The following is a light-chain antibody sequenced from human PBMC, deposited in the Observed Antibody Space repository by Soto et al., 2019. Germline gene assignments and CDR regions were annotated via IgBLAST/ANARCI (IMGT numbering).Light chain of an antibody. CDR3: QQYNSWPPLT. J-gene: IGKJ4*01. Sequence: EIVMTQSPATLSVSPGERATFSCRASQSVSRSLAWYQQKPGQAARLLISGASTRAAGITARFSGSGSGTEFTPPISSMQSEDFAVYYCQQYNSWPPLTFGRGTKVEIK. CDR2: GAS. V-gene: IGKV3-15*01. CDR1: QSVSRS.